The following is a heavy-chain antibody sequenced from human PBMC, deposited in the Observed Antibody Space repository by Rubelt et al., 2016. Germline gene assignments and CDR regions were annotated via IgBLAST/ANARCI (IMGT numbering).Heavy chain of an antibody. D-gene: IGHD3-9*01. CDR3: ARDLVDILTGPTYYYYYYGMDV. CDR1: SSNY. CDR2: IYSGGST. J-gene: IGHJ6*02. V-gene: IGHV3-66*01. Sequence: SSNYMSWVRQAPGKGLEWVSVIYSGGSTYYADSVKGRFTISRDNSKNTLHLQMNSLRAEDTAVYYCARDLVDILTGPTYYYYYYGMDVWGQGTTVTVSS.